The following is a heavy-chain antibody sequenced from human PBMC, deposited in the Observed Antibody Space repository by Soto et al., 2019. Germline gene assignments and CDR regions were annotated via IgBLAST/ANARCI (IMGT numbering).Heavy chain of an antibody. CDR1: GFTFSSYE. J-gene: IGHJ4*02. V-gene: IGHV3-48*03. CDR2: ISSSGSTI. D-gene: IGHD3-16*01. Sequence: EVQLVESGGGLIQPGGSLRLSCAASGFTFSSYEMNWVSQAPGKGLEWVSYISSSGSTIYYTDSVKGGFTISRDNAKNSLYVQMISLRAEDTAVYYCARRGSRFDYLRQGTLVTVSS. CDR3: ARRGSRFDY.